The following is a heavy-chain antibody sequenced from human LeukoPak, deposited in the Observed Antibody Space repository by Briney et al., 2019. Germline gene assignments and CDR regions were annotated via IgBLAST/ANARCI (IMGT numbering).Heavy chain of an antibody. CDR1: GYTFITHY. V-gene: IGHV1-46*01. CDR2: INPNDGGT. CDR3: ARSALPGTGYFDY. D-gene: IGHD1-1*01. J-gene: IGHJ4*02. Sequence: ASVKVSCKASGYTFITHYMHWVRQAPGQGLEWMGIINPNDGGTAYAQKFRGRVSMTGDTSTRTVYMELTSLISEDTAVYYCARSALPGTGYFDYWGQGTLVTVSS.